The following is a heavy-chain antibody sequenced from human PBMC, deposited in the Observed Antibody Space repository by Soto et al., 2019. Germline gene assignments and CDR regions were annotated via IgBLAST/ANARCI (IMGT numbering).Heavy chain of an antibody. V-gene: IGHV3-33*03. CDR1: GFTFNNFG. D-gene: IGHD3-22*01. J-gene: IGHJ4*02. CDR3: AKNHNYYDSSGHCYGDGGFDY. CDR2: IWFDGSTT. Sequence: QVHLAESGGGVVQPGRSLRLSCVASGFTFNNFGMHWVRQAPGKGLEWLAVIWFDGSTTYYADSVRGRCTISRDNSKNTLYLEINSLRAEDMAVYYCAKNHNYYDSSGHCYGDGGFDYWGQGTRVTVSS.